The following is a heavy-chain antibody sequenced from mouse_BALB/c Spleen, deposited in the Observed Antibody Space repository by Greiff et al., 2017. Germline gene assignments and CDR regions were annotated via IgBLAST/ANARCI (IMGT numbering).Heavy chain of an antibody. J-gene: IGHJ2*01. V-gene: IGHV5-6-5*01. CDR3: ARERPMITTGGPYYFDY. D-gene: IGHD2-4*01. CDR1: GFTFSSYA. CDR2: ISSGGST. Sequence: EVMLVESGGGLVKPGGSLNLSCAASGFTFSSYAMSWVRQPPEKRLEWVASISSGGSTYYPDSVKGRFTISRDNARNILYLQMSSLRSEDTAMYYCARERPMITTGGPYYFDYWGQGTTLTVSS.